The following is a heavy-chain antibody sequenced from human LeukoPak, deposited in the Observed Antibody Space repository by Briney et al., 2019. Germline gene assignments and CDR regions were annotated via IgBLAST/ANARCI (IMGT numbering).Heavy chain of an antibody. Sequence: ASVKVSCKASGYTFTSYGISWVRQAPGQGLEWMGWISAYNGNTNYAQKLQGRVTMTTDTSTTTAYMELRSLRIDDTAIFYCARGGHYGFWSSPPDYWGQGTLVTVSS. CDR2: ISAYNGNT. V-gene: IGHV1-18*01. D-gene: IGHD3-3*01. CDR1: GYTFTSYG. J-gene: IGHJ4*02. CDR3: ARGGHYGFWSSPPDY.